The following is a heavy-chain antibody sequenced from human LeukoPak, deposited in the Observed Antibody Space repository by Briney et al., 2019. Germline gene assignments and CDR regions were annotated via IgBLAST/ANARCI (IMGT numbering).Heavy chain of an antibody. D-gene: IGHD2-15*01. CDR3: ARGSPKYCSGGSCYSYYYYGMDV. CDR2: ISHSGST. V-gene: IGHV4-34*01. Sequence: SETLSLTCAVYGGSFSGYYWSWIRQPPGKGLEWIGEISHSGSTNYNPSLKSRVTISVDTSKNQFSLKLSSVTAADTAVYYCARGSPKYCSGGSCYSYYYYGMDVWGQGTTVTVSS. CDR1: GGSFSGYY. J-gene: IGHJ6*02.